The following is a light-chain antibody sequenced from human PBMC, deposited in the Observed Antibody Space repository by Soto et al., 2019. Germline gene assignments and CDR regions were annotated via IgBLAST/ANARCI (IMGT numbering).Light chain of an antibody. CDR3: QQRSNWGLT. V-gene: IGKV3D-20*02. J-gene: IGKJ4*01. CDR1: QSVSTNY. CDR2: GAS. Sequence: EIVLTQSPGTLSLYPGERATLSCRASQSVSTNYLAWYQQKPGQAPRLLIYGASNRATGIPDRFSGSGSGTDFTLTISSLEPEDFAVYYCQQRSNWGLTFGGGTKVDIK.